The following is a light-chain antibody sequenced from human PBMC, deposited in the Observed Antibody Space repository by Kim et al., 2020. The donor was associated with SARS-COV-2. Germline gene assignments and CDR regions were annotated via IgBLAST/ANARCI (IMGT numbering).Light chain of an antibody. J-gene: IGKJ2*01. CDR3: QQYNDMGYT. CDR2: KAS. Sequence: DIQMTQSPSTLSASVGDRVTITCRASQSISSWLAWYQQKPGKAPKLLIYKASSLESGVPSRFSGSGSGTEFTLTISSLQPDDFATYYCQQYNDMGYTFGQGTKLEI. V-gene: IGKV1-5*03. CDR1: QSISSW.